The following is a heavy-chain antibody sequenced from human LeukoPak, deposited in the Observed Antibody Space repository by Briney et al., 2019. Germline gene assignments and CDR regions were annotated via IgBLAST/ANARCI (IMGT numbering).Heavy chain of an antibody. J-gene: IGHJ4*02. Sequence: ASVKVSCEASGYTFTSYYMHWVRQAPGQGLEWMGIINPSGGSTSYAQKFQGRVTMTRDTSTSTVYMELSSLRSEDTAVYYCARAVKEYYYGSGSPSSEYYFDYWGQGTLVTVSS. CDR2: INPSGGST. CDR1: GYTFTSYY. V-gene: IGHV1-46*01. D-gene: IGHD3-10*01. CDR3: ARAVKEYYYGSGSPSSEYYFDY.